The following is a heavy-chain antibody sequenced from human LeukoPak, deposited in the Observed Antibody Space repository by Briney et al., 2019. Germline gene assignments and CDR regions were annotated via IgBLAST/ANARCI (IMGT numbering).Heavy chain of an antibody. CDR3: ATSRNYYDSSGYLDGFDY. CDR2: IYHSGST. Sequence: PGGSLRLSCTASGFTFGDYAMSWFRQAPGKGLEWIGSIYHSGSTYYNPSLKSRVTISVDTSKNQFSLKLSSVTAADTAVYYCATSRNYYDSSGYLDGFDYWGQGTLVTVSS. J-gene: IGHJ4*02. V-gene: IGHV4-38-2*02. CDR1: GFTFGDYA. D-gene: IGHD3-22*01.